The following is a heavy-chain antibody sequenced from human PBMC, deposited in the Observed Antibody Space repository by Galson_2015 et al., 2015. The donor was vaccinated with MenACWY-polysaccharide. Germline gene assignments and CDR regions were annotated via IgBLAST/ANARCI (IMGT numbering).Heavy chain of an antibody. CDR2: VFHSGTT. Sequence: ETLSLTCAVSDYSIRSGYFWGWIRQPPGKGLEWIASVFHSGTTYYNPSLKSRVTISVDTSKNQFSLKLSSVTAADTAVYYCARVEKYSGSFYILYWGQGALVTVSS. CDR1: DYSIRSGYF. J-gene: IGHJ4*02. D-gene: IGHD1-26*01. V-gene: IGHV4-38-2*01. CDR3: ARVEKYSGSFYILY.